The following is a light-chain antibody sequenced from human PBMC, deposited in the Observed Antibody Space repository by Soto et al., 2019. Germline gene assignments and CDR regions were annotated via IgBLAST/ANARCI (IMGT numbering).Light chain of an antibody. V-gene: IGKV3-20*01. CDR2: GPS. Sequence: ENVLTQSPGTLSLSPGERATLSCRASQSVSSSSLAWYQQKPGQAPRLLIYGPSGRATGIPDRFSGGGSGTDSTLTISRLEPDDFAVYYCHQYGSSPPTFGGGTKV. CDR3: HQYGSSPPT. J-gene: IGKJ4*01. CDR1: QSVSSSS.